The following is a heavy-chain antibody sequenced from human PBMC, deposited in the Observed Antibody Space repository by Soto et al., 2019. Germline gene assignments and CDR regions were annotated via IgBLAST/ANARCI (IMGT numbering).Heavy chain of an antibody. D-gene: IGHD3-16*01. V-gene: IGHV3-30-3*01. CDR2: ISYDGSNK. J-gene: IGHJ6*02. CDR3: ARAGRSDTWGFGMDV. CDR1: GFTFSSYA. Sequence: QVQLVESGGGVVQPGRSLRLSCAASGFTFSSYAMHWVRQAPGKGLEWVALISYDGSNKYYADSVKGRFTISRDKSKNTLYLQVNSLRAEDTAVYYCARAGRSDTWGFGMDVWGQGTRVTVSS.